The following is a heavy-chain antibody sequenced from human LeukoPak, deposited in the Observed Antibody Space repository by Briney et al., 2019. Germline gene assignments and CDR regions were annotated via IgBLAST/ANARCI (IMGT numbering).Heavy chain of an antibody. CDR1: GFTPSSYS. Sequence: GGSLRLACAASGFTPSSYSMNWVRPAPGDGREWVSSISSSSSYIYYADSVKGRLTTARDNAKHSMYLQMIRVRAEDTAVYYCARIRGTVVRDTGDYWGQGTLVTASS. J-gene: IGHJ4*02. D-gene: IGHD3-10*01. CDR3: ARIRGTVVRDTGDY. CDR2: ISSSSSYI. V-gene: IGHV3-21*01.